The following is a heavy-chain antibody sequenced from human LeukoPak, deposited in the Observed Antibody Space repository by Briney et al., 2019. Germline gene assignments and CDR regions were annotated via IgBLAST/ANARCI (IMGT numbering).Heavy chain of an antibody. CDR1: GGSISSYY. D-gene: IGHD6-13*01. CDR3: ARRMGSWSQNAFDI. Sequence: SETLSLTCTVSGGSISSYYWSWIRQPPGKGLEWIGYIYYSGSTNYNPSLKSRVTMSVDTSKNQFSLKLSSVTAADTAVYYCARRMGSWSQNAFDIWGQGTMVTVSS. J-gene: IGHJ3*02. V-gene: IGHV4-59*01. CDR2: IYYSGST.